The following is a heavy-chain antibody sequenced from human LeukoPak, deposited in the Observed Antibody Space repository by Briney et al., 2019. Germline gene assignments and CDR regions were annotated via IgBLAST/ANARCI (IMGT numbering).Heavy chain of an antibody. D-gene: IGHD3-22*01. CDR3: ARDTAPDYYDSSGYQVGFDY. V-gene: IGHV6-1*01. CDR1: EDSVSSNSAA. Sequence: SQTLSLTCATSEDSVSSNSAAWNWIRQSPSRGLEWLGRTYYRSKWYNDYAVSVKSRININPDTSKNQFSLQLNFVTPEDTAVYYCARDTAPDYYDSSGYQVGFDYWGQGTLVTVSS. CDR2: TYYRSKWYN. J-gene: IGHJ4*02.